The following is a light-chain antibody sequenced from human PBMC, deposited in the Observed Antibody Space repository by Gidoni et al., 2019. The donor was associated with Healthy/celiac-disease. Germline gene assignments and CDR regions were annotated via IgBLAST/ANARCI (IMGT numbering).Light chain of an antibody. J-gene: IGKJ5*01. CDR2: DAY. Sequence: EIVLTHSQATLSLSPGERATLSCRASQSVSSYLAWYQQKPGQAPRLLIYDAYNRATGIPARFSGSGSGTDFTRTISSLEPEDFAVYYCQQRSNWPITFGQGTRLEIK. V-gene: IGKV3-11*01. CDR3: QQRSNWPIT. CDR1: QSVSSY.